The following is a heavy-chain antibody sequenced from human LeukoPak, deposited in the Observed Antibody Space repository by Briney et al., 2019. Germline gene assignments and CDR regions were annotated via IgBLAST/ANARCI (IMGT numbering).Heavy chain of an antibody. Sequence: SETLSLTCGVSGYSITSGYYWAWIRQPPGKGLEWIENIYYSGSTYYNPSLKSRVTISVDTSKNQFSLKLSSVTAADTAVYYCARRYSNYFFDYWGQGTLVTVSS. D-gene: IGHD4-11*01. CDR3: ARRYSNYFFDY. CDR1: GYSITSGYY. CDR2: IYYSGST. J-gene: IGHJ4*02. V-gene: IGHV4-38-2*01.